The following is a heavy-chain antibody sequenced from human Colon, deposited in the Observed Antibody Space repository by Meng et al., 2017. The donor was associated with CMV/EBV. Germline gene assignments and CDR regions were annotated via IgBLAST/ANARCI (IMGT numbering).Heavy chain of an antibody. J-gene: IGHJ6*02. CDR1: GFTFSSYS. CDR2: ISSSSSYI. Sequence: GGSLRLSCAASGFTFSSYSMNWVRQAPGKGLEWVSSISSSSSYIYYADSVKGRFTISRDNSKNTLYLQMNSLRAEDTAVYYCARDRCSSTSCYGVYYYYYYGMDVWGQGTTVTVSS. CDR3: ARDRCSSTSCYGVYYYYYYGMDV. V-gene: IGHV3-21*01. D-gene: IGHD2-2*01.